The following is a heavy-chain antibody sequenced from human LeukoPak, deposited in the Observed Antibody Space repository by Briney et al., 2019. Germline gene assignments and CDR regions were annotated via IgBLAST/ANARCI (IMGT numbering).Heavy chain of an antibody. CDR3: ARDPYYDFWSGRPDAFDI. CDR1: GGSISSYY. D-gene: IGHD3-3*01. CDR2: IYTSGST. V-gene: IGHV4-4*07. J-gene: IGHJ3*02. Sequence: SETLSLTCTVSGGSISSYYWSWIRQPAGKGLEWIGRIYTSGSTNYNPSLKSRVTMSVDTSKNQFSLKLSSATAADTAVYYCARDPYYDFWSGRPDAFDIWGQGTMVTVSS.